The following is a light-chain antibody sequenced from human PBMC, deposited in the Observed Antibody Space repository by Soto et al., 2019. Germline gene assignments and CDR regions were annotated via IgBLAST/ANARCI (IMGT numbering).Light chain of an antibody. J-gene: IGKJ1*01. CDR1: QSVGSS. CDR2: EAS. V-gene: IGKV3-11*01. CDR3: QQWSNWPRT. Sequence: IVLTQSPSTLSLSPGERATLSCRASQSVGSSLQWYQQKPGQAPRLVIYEASNRPTAIPARFSGSGSGTDFTLTISSLEPEDFAVYYCQQWSNWPRTFGQGTKVDIK.